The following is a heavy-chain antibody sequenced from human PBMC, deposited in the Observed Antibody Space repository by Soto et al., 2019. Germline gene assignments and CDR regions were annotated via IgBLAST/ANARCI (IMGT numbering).Heavy chain of an antibody. CDR1: GGTFSSYT. CDR3: AGGRDSSGWYGLL. J-gene: IGHJ4*02. D-gene: IGHD6-19*01. CDR2: IIPILGIA. V-gene: IGHV1-69*02. Sequence: QVQLVQSGAEVKKPGSSVKVPCKASGGTFSSYTISWVRQAPGQGLEWMGRIIPILGIANYAQKFQGRVTITADKSTSTAYMELSSRRSEDTAVYYCAGGRDSSGWYGLLWGQGTLVTVSA.